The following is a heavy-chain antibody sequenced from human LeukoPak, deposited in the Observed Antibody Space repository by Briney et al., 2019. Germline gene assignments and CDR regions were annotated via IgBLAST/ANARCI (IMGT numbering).Heavy chain of an antibody. D-gene: IGHD3-9*01. V-gene: IGHV4-4*07. CDR2: IYTSGST. Sequence: SETLSLTCTVSGGSISSYYWSWIRQPAGKGLEWIGRIYTSGSTNYNPSLKSRVTMSVDTSKNQFSLKLSSVTAADTAVYYCARDRYYDILTGYHLLYHYGMDVWGQGTTVTVSS. CDR1: GGSISSYY. CDR3: ARDRYYDILTGYHLLYHYGMDV. J-gene: IGHJ6*02.